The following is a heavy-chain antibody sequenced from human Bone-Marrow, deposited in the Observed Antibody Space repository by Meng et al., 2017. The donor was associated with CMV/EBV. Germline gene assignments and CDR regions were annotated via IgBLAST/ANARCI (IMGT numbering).Heavy chain of an antibody. CDR2: IGSAGDT. D-gene: IGHD3-10*01. CDR3: TRKEPAKGSAV. Sequence: GGSLRLSCAASGFTLSRYDIHWVRQVTGKGLEWVSGIGSAGDTYYADSVKGRFTISREKAKNSLYLQMNSLRAGDTAVYFCTRKEPAKGSAVWGQGTTVTVSS. J-gene: IGHJ6*02. CDR1: GFTLSRYD. V-gene: IGHV3-13*01.